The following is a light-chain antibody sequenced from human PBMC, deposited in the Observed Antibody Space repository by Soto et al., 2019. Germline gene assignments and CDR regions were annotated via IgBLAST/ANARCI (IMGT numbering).Light chain of an antibody. CDR2: GAS. J-gene: IGKJ2*01. CDR3: QQYGSSPYT. CDR1: QSVSSSY. Sequence: EIVLTQSPGTLSLSPGERVILSCRASQSVSSSYVAWYRQNPGQAPRLLINGASSRAAGIPDRFSGSGSGTDFTLTISRLEPEDFAVYYCQQYGSSPYTFCQGTKLEIK. V-gene: IGKV3-20*01.